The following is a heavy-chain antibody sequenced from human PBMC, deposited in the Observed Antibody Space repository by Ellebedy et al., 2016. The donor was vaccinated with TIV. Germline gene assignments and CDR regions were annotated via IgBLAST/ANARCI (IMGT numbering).Heavy chain of an antibody. J-gene: IGHJ3*02. CDR1: GFSISSHR. CDR3: ARHSGGHGFDI. V-gene: IGHV3-74*01. Sequence: PGGSLRLSCAASGFSISSHRMHWVRQAAGKGLVWVSHISSDGSDTSYADSVKGRFTISRDNAENTLDLQMSSLRAEDTALYYCARHSGGHGFDIWGQGTMVTVSP. CDR2: ISSDGSDT. D-gene: IGHD2-21*01.